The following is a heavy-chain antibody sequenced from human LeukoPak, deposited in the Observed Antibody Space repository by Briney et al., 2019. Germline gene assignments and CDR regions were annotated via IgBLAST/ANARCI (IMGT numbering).Heavy chain of an antibody. V-gene: IGHV1-18*01. CDR1: GYTFTSYG. J-gene: IGHJ6*02. CDR3: ARGYYDLWSGYYMFPEDYYGMDV. D-gene: IGHD3-3*01. CDR2: ISAYNGNT. Sequence: ASVKVSCKASGYTFTSYGISWVRQAPGQGLEWMGWISAYNGNTNYAQKLQGRVTMTTDTSTSTAYMELRSLRSDDTAVYYCARGYYDLWSGYYMFPEDYYGMDVWGQGTTVTVSS.